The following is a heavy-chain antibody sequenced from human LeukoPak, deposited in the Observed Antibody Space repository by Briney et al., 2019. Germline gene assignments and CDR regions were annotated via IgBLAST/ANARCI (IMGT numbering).Heavy chain of an antibody. V-gene: IGHV4-59*01. Sequence: PSETLSLTCTVSGGSISSYYWSWIRQPAGKGLEWIGYIYYSGSTNYNPSLKSRVTISVDTSKNQFSLKLSSVTAADTAVYYCASGQLERHYFDYWGQGTLVTVSS. J-gene: IGHJ4*02. CDR2: IYYSGST. CDR1: GGSISSYY. D-gene: IGHD1-1*01. CDR3: ASGQLERHYFDY.